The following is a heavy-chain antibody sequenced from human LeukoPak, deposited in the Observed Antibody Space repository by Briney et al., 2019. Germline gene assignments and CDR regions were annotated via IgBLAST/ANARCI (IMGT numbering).Heavy chain of an antibody. Sequence: PGGSLRLSCAASGFTFSSYAMSWVRQVPGKGLEGASVISGSGGRTYYADSVKGRFTISSDNSKNTLNLQMNSLRAEDTAVYYCAKGRRSGGELKSNFDHWGQGTLVTVSS. CDR2: ISGSGGRT. CDR3: AKGRRSGGELKSNFDH. V-gene: IGHV3-23*01. J-gene: IGHJ4*02. CDR1: GFTFSSYA. D-gene: IGHD3-16*01.